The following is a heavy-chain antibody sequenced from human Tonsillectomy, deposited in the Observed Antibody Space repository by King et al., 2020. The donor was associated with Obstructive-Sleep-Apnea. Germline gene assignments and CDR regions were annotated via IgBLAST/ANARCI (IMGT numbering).Heavy chain of an antibody. CDR3: ARTEYYYDISGYHDAFDI. V-gene: IGHV2-26*01. J-gene: IGHJ3*02. CDR2: IFSNDEK. Sequence: LTLKESGPVLVKPTETLTLTCTVSGFSLSNARMGVSWIRQPPGKALEWLAHIFSNDEKSYSTSLKSRLTISKDTSKSQVFLTMTNMDPVDTATYYCARTEYYYDISGYHDAFDIWGQGTMVTVSS. D-gene: IGHD3-22*01. CDR1: GFSLSNARMG.